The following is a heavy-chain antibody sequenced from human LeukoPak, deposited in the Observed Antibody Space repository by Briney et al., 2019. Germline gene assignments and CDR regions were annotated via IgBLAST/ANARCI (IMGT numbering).Heavy chain of an antibody. CDR3: ARRYIGTYPFDY. D-gene: IGHD1-26*01. J-gene: IGHJ4*02. Sequence: PSETLSLTCAVYGGSFSGYYWSWIRQPPGKGLEWIGSISYSGSTDYNPSLKSRVTISVDTSKSQFSLRLISVTAADTAVYYCARRYIGTYPFDYWGQGTLVTVSS. CDR1: GGSFSGYY. V-gene: IGHV4-34*01. CDR2: ISYSGST.